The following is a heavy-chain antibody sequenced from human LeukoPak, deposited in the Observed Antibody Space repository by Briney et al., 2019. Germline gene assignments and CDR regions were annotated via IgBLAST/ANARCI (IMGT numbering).Heavy chain of an antibody. CDR3: ARGDYDILTGYPY. Sequence: GGSLRLSCAASGFTFNSYWMHWVRQAPAKGLVWVSRINSDGSSTNYADSVKGRFTISRDNAKNTLFLKMNSLRDEDTAVYYCARGDYDILTGYPYWGQGTLVTVSS. J-gene: IGHJ4*02. D-gene: IGHD3-9*01. CDR1: GFTFNSYW. V-gene: IGHV3-74*01. CDR2: INSDGSST.